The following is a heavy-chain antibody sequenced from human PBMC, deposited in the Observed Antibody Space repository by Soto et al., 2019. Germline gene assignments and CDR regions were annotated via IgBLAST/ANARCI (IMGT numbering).Heavy chain of an antibody. CDR1: GGTFSSFG. D-gene: IGHD5-12*01. CDR3: AREASGYDF. Sequence: SVKVSCKASGGTFSSFGISWVRQAPGQGLEWMGGIIPVFGRPNYAQRFRGRLTITADESTNTSYMELIDLTSEDTAVYYCAREASGYDFWGQGTQVTVPQ. J-gene: IGHJ1*01. V-gene: IGHV1-69*13. CDR2: IIPVFGRP.